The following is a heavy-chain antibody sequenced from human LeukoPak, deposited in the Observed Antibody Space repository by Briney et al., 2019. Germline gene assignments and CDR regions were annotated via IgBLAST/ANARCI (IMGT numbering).Heavy chain of an antibody. CDR1: GFTFSSYA. CDR2: ISGSGGST. D-gene: IGHD3-3*01. V-gene: IGHV3-23*01. J-gene: IGHJ4*02. CDR3: AKAKAIFGVVPPDY. Sequence: GGSLRLSCAASGFTFSSYAMSWVRQAPGKGLEWVSAISGSGGSTYYADSVKGRFAISRDNSKNTLHLQMNSLRAEDTAVYYCAKAKAIFGVVPPDYWGQGTLVTVSS.